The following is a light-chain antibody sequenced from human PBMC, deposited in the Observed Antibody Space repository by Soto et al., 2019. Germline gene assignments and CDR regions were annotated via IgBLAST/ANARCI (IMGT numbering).Light chain of an antibody. CDR2: KAS. CDR3: QQYSGWT. V-gene: IGKV1-5*03. CDR1: QSIGDW. Sequence: DIQMTQSPSTLSASVGDRVTITCRASQSIGDWLAWYQQKPGKAPKLLIYKASTLESGVPSRFSGSGSGTEFTLTSSSLQPDDFAAYYCQQYSGWTFGQGTKLEVK. J-gene: IGKJ1*01.